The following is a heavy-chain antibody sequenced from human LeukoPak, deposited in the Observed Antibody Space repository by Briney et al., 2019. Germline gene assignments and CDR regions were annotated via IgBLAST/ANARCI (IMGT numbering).Heavy chain of an antibody. Sequence: SETLSLTCTVSGGSISSYYWSWIRQPPGKGLEWIGYIYYSGSTDYNPSLKSRVTISVDTSKNQFSLKLSSVTAADTAVYYCARQDSSFLFDPWGQGTLVTVSS. J-gene: IGHJ5*02. CDR2: IYYSGST. V-gene: IGHV4-59*08. CDR1: GGSISSYY. D-gene: IGHD6-6*01. CDR3: ARQDSSFLFDP.